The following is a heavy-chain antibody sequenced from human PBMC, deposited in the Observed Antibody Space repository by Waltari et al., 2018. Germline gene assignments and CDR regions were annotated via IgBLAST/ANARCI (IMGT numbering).Heavy chain of an antibody. CDR2: INVDGYAI. Sequence: EVQLVEAGGDLVQPGGSLRLSCEASGFTFSDYWMHWVRQAPGKGLVWVSRINVDGYAITYSDPVQGRFTISRDNTKNTLYLQLNSLRAEDTAVYYCARKGGRGYTYGPFYFDYWGRGTLVTVSS. D-gene: IGHD5-18*01. J-gene: IGHJ4*02. CDR1: GFTFSDYW. V-gene: IGHV3-74*01. CDR3: ARKGGRGYTYGPFYFDY.